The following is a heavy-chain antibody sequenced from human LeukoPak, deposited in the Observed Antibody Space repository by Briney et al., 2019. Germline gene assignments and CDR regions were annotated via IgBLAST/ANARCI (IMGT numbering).Heavy chain of an antibody. CDR1: GFTFSSYG. V-gene: IGHV3-30*18. Sequence: GGSLRLSCAASGFTFSSYGMHWVRQAPGKGLEWVAVISYDGSNKYYADSVKGRFTISRDNSKNTLYLQMNSLRAEDTAVYYCAKGDSSGYYSPEDYWGQGTLVTVSS. J-gene: IGHJ4*02. D-gene: IGHD3-22*01. CDR3: AKGDSSGYYSPEDY. CDR2: ISYDGSNK.